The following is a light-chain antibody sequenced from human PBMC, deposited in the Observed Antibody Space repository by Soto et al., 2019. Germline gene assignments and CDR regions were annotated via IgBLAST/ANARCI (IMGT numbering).Light chain of an antibody. CDR2: KGT. V-gene: IGLV2-23*01. CDR3: CSSAPESTYV. CDR1: SSDVGAYNS. J-gene: IGLJ1*01. Sequence: QSVLAQPASVSGSPGQSVTISCTGTSSDVGAYNSVSWYQQRPDKAPQLMIYKGTQRPSGVSNRFSGSTSGNAASLTISGLQAGDEADYFCCSSAPESTYVFGTGTKV.